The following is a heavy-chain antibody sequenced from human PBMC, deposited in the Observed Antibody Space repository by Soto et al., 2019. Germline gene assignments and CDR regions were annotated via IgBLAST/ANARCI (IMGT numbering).Heavy chain of an antibody. Sequence: QVQLQESGPGLVKPSQTLSLTCTVSGGSISSGGSYWSWIRQHPGKGLEWIGYIYYSGRTYYNPSIKSRVTLAVDTSKHQFSLKLSSVTAADTAVYYCARDREPYFDWLSPPLPSSSDYGMDVWGQGTTVTVSS. CDR3: ARDREPYFDWLSPPLPSSSDYGMDV. CDR1: GGSISSGGSY. J-gene: IGHJ6*02. CDR2: IYYSGRT. D-gene: IGHD3-9*01. V-gene: IGHV4-31*03.